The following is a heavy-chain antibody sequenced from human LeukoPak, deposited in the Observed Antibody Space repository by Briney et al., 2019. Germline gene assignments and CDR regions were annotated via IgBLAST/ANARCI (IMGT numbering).Heavy chain of an antibody. CDR2: IASDGSST. CDR1: GFTFSSYW. D-gene: IGHD4-17*01. V-gene: IGHV3-74*01. J-gene: IGHJ4*02. CDR3: ANEIRPNDY. Sequence: GGSLRLSCAASGFTFSSYWMNWVRQAPGKGLVWVSRIASDGSSTTYADSVKGRFSISRDNSKNTLYLQMYSLRAEDTAVYYCANEIRPNDYWGQGTLVTVSS.